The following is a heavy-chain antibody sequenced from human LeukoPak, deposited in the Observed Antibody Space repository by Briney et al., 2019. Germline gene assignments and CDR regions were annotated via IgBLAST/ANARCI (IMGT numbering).Heavy chain of an antibody. J-gene: IGHJ5*02. CDR3: ARTTDPPIVVVPAAMGFDP. V-gene: IGHV4-39*01. CDR1: GGSISSSSYY. CDR2: IYYSGST. D-gene: IGHD2-2*01. Sequence: SETLPLTCTVSGGSISSSSYYWCWIRQPPGKALEGIGSIYYSGSTYYNPSLKSRVTISVDTSKNQFSLKLSSVTAADTAVYYCARTTDPPIVVVPAAMGFDPWGQGTLVTVSS.